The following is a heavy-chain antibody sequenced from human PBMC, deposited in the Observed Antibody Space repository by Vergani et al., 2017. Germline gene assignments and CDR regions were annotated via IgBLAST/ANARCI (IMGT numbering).Heavy chain of an antibody. CDR2: ITWDSGFI. CDR1: GFTFNDYA. Sequence: EVQLVESGGGLVQPGRSLRLSCAASGFTFNDYAMHWVRQAPGKGLEWVSSITWDSGFIDYADCVKGRFTISRDNARNSLYLQMNSLRGEDTAFYYCAKDNTFDYWGQGTLVTVSS. J-gene: IGHJ4*02. V-gene: IGHV3-9*01. CDR3: AKDNTFDY.